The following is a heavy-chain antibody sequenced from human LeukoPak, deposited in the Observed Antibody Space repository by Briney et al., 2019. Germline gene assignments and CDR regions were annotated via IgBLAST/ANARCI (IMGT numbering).Heavy chain of an antibody. Sequence: PSETLSLTCAVYGGSFSGYSWSWIRQPPGKGLEWIGEINHSGSTNYNPSLKSRVTISVDTSKNQFSLKLSSVTAADTAVYYCARGGVGATYYFDYWGQGTLVTVSS. J-gene: IGHJ4*02. CDR3: ARGGVGATYYFDY. CDR2: INHSGST. D-gene: IGHD1-26*01. CDR1: GGSFSGYS. V-gene: IGHV4-34*01.